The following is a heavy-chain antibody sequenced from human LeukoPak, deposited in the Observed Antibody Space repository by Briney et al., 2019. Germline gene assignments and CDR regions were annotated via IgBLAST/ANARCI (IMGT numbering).Heavy chain of an antibody. J-gene: IGHJ3*02. CDR2: MNPNSGNT. CDR1: GYTFTSYD. V-gene: IGHV1-8*01. Sequence: GASVKVSCKASGYTFTSYDINWVRQATGQGLEWMGWMNPNSGNTGYARKFQGRVTMTRNTSISTAYMELSSLRSEDTAVYYCARAPYYDSSGYYEDAFDIWGQGTMVTVSS. D-gene: IGHD3-22*01. CDR3: ARAPYYDSSGYYEDAFDI.